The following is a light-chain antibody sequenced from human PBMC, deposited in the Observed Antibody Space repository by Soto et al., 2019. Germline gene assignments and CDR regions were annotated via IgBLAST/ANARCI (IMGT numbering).Light chain of an antibody. V-gene: IGKV3-20*01. Sequence: EIALTQSPGTLSLSPGERATLSCRASQSATSSYLAWYQQKPGQAPRLLIYGASSRATGIPDRFSGSGSGTDFTLTISRLEPEDFAVYYCQHYGGSPFTFGPGTKVDIK. CDR1: QSATSSY. CDR3: QHYGGSPFT. CDR2: GAS. J-gene: IGKJ3*01.